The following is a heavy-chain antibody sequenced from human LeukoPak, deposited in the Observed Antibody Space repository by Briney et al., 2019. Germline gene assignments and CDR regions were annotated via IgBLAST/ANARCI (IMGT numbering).Heavy chain of an antibody. J-gene: IGHJ5*02. CDR3: ARDSGQRYNWFAP. V-gene: IGHV3-30-3*01. Sequence: GGSLRLSCAASGFTFSSYAIHWVRQAPVKGLEWVALISSDGSNEYYADSVKGRFTISRDNSKNTLYLQMNSLTAEDTAVYYCARDSGQRYNWFAPWGQGTLVTVSS. CDR2: ISSDGSNE. CDR1: GFTFSSYA. D-gene: IGHD5-12*01.